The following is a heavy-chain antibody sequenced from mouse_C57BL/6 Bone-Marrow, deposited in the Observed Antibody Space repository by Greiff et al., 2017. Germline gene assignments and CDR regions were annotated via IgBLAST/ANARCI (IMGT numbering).Heavy chain of an antibody. CDR1: GYTFTSYG. V-gene: IGHV1-81*01. J-gene: IGHJ2*01. CDR2: IYPRSGNT. CDR3: ARGDSYYFDY. Sequence: VQLLESGAELAKPGASVKLSCKASGYTFTSYGISWVQQRPGQGLEWIGEIYPRSGNTYYNEKFTGKTTLTVDKSSSTAYMELRSLTSEDSAVYFCARGDSYYFDYWGQGTTVTVSS.